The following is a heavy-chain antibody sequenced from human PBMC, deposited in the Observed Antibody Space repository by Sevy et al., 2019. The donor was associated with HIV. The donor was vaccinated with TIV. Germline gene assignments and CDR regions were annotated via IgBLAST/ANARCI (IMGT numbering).Heavy chain of an antibody. D-gene: IGHD2-8*01. CDR2: IWYDGSNK. CDR1: RFTFSTYG. V-gene: IGHV3-33*01. J-gene: IGHJ4*02. Sequence: GGSLRLSCAASRFTFSTYGMHWVRQAPGKGLEWVAVIWYDGSNKYYADSVKGRFTISRDNSKNTLFLQMDSLRAEDTAVYYCARDPRMYGDYLLAYFDSWGQGTLVTISS. CDR3: ARDPRMYGDYLLAYFDS.